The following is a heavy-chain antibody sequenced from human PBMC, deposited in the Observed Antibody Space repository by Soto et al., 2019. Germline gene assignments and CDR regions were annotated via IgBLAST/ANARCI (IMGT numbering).Heavy chain of an antibody. D-gene: IGHD3-22*01. CDR2: IYPGDSDR. Sequence: GESLKISCKGSGYSFTSNWIGWVRQMPGKGLEWMGAIYPGDSDRRYSPSFQGQVTISADKSISTAYLQWSSLKASDTAMYYCARSSLYYDSSGYYYDYYGMDVWGQGTTVTVSS. J-gene: IGHJ6*02. V-gene: IGHV5-51*01. CDR3: ARSSLYYDSSGYYYDYYGMDV. CDR1: GYSFTSNW.